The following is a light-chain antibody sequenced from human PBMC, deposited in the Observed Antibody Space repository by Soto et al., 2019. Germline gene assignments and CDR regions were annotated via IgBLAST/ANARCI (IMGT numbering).Light chain of an antibody. J-gene: IGKJ4*01. CDR3: QQRSNWFT. CDR2: GTS. V-gene: IGKV3D-20*02. Sequence: EIVLTQSPGTLSLSPGERATLSCRASQSVDSSFVAWFQQKPGQAPRLLIYGTSSRATGIPDRFSGSGSGTDFTLTISSLEPEDFAVYYCQQRSNWFTFGGGTKVEIK. CDR1: QSVDSSF.